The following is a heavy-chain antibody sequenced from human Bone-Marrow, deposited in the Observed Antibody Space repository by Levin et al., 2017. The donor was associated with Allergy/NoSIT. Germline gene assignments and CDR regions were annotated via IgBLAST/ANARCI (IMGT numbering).Heavy chain of an antibody. CDR1: GFTFTTYG. CDR3: AGQYYDYVWGSYRPFDH. D-gene: IGHD3-16*02. CDR2: ISSDGGKK. V-gene: IGHV3-30*03. Sequence: PGGSLRLSCEVSGFTFTTYGMHWVRQAPGKGLQWVALISSDGGKKDYADSVKGRFTISRDISTHTLYLQMNNLRTEDTAVYYCAGQYYDYVWGSYRPFDHWGQGTLVTVSS. J-gene: IGHJ5*02.